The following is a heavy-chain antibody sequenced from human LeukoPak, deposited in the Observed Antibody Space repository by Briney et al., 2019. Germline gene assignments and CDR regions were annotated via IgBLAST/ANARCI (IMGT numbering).Heavy chain of an antibody. V-gene: IGHV4-30-2*01. CDR1: GGSISSGGYY. J-gene: IGHJ4*02. D-gene: IGHD2-2*01. CDR2: IYHSGST. Sequence: SQTLSLTCTVSGGSISSGGYYWSWIRQPPGKGLEWIGYIYHSGSTYYNPSLKSRVTISVDRSKNQFSLKLSSVTAADTAVYYCARGPEGSYQLLGFDYWGQGTLVTVSS. CDR3: ARGPEGSYQLLGFDY.